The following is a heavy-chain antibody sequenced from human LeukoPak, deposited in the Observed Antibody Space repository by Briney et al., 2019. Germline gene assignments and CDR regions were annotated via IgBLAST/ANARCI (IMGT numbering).Heavy chain of an antibody. D-gene: IGHD3-22*01. Sequence: SETLSLTCTVSGGSISSYYWSWIRQPPGEGLGWIGYIYYSGNTNYNPSLKSRVTISVDPSKNQFSLKLSSVTAADTAVYYCASSGDPYSYYYDSSGYLPWGQGTLVTVSS. V-gene: IGHV4-59*01. CDR2: IYYSGNT. J-gene: IGHJ5*02. CDR1: GGSISSYY. CDR3: ASSGDPYSYYYDSSGYLP.